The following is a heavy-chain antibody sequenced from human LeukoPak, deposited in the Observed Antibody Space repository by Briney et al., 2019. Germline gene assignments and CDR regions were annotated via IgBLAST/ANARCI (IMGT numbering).Heavy chain of an antibody. CDR2: ISAYNGNT. Sequence: ASVKVSCKASGYSFIGHGITWVRQAPGQGLEWMGWISAYNGNTNYAQKLQGRVTMTTDTSTSTAYMELRSLRSDDTAVYYCARIEYGMDVWGQGTTVTVSS. J-gene: IGHJ6*02. V-gene: IGHV1-18*01. CDR3: ARIEYGMDV. CDR1: GYSFIGHG.